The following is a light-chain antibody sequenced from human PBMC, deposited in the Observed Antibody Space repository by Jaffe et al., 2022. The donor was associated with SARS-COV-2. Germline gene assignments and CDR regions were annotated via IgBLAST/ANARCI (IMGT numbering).Light chain of an antibody. CDR2: RAS. J-gene: IGKJ2*01. CDR1: QSIGNW. V-gene: IGKV1-5*03. CDR3: QQYNTYSGT. Sequence: DLQMTQSPSTLSASVGDRVTITCRASQSIGNWLAWYQQKPGKAPNLLIYRASSLESGVPSRFSGSGSGTEFTLSISSLQPDDFATYYCQQYNTYSGTFGQGTKLEIK.